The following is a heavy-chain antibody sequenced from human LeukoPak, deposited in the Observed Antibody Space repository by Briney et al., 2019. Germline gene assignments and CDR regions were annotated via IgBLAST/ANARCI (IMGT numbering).Heavy chain of an antibody. CDR2: ISNSGST. J-gene: IGHJ5*02. Sequence: SETLSLTCTVSGGSVNSSYWSWVRQPPAKGLEWIGFISNSGSTNYSPSFTRRLTISVDTSKNQVSLRLTSVIAADTAVYYCARHARGYSFGAWFDPWGQGVLVTVSS. CDR3: ARHARGYSFGAWFDP. CDR1: GGSVNSSY. V-gene: IGHV4-59*02. D-gene: IGHD5-12*01.